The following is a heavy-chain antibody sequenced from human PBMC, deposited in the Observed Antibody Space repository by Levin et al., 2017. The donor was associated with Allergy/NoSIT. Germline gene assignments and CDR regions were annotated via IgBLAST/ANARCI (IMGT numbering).Heavy chain of an antibody. V-gene: IGHV1-2*02. CDR2: ISPDSGDT. Sequence: GESLKISCKASGYTFTGYYMHWVRQAPGQGLEWMGWISPDSGDTKYTQKLQGRVTMTRDTSISTAYMELSRLTSDDTAVYYCARGRTIVGAVWEDPIWGQGAMVTVSS. CDR3: ARGRTIVGAVWEDPI. D-gene: IGHD3-22*01. J-gene: IGHJ3*02. CDR1: GYTFTGYY.